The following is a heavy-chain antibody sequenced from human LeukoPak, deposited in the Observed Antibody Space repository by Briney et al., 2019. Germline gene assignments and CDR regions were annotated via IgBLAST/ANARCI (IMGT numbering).Heavy chain of an antibody. CDR2: INPSGGST. V-gene: IGHV1-46*01. CDR1: GYTFTGNY. CDR3: ARGPTYYDFWSGYREYYYMDV. D-gene: IGHD3-3*01. J-gene: IGHJ6*03. Sequence: ASVKVSCKASGYTFTGNYMHWVRQAPGQGLEWMGIINPSGGSTSYAQKFQGRVTMTRDMSTSTVYMELSSLRSEDTAVYYCARGPTYYDFWSGYREYYYMDVWGKGTTVTVSS.